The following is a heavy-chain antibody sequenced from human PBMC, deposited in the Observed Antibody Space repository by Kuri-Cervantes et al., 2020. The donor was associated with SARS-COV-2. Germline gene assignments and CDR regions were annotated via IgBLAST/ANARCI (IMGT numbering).Heavy chain of an antibody. CDR2: ISSSSSTI. Sequence: ESLKISCAASGFTFSSYSMNWVRQAPGKGLEWVSYISSSSSTIYYADSVKGRFTISRDNAKNSLYLQMNSLRAEDTAVYYCARDTGGYDTYGMDVWGQGTTVTVSS. J-gene: IGHJ6*02. D-gene: IGHD5-12*01. CDR1: GFTFSSYS. V-gene: IGHV3-48*01. CDR3: ARDTGGYDTYGMDV.